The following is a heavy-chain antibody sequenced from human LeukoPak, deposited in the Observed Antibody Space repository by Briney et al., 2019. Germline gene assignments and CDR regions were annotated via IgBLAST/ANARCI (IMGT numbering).Heavy chain of an antibody. D-gene: IGHD3-10*01. CDR3: ASSGVLLWFGELLDHSSYNLVY. Sequence: ASVKVSCKASGYTFIFYAMHWVRQAPGQRLEWMGWINGGNGNTKYSQKFQGRVTITRDTSTSTAYMELRSLRSDDTAVYYCASSGVLLWFGELLDHSSYNLVYWGQGTLVTVSS. CDR1: GYTFIFYA. J-gene: IGHJ4*02. CDR2: INGGNGNT. V-gene: IGHV1-3*01.